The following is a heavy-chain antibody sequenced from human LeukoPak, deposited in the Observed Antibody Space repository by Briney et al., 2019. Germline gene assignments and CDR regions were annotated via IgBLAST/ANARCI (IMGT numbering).Heavy chain of an antibody. D-gene: IGHD4-17*01. Sequence: PGGSLRLSCAASGLTFSSHWMHWVRQAPGKGLEWVSSISSSSSYIYYADSVKGRFTISRDNAKNSLYLQMNSLRAEDTAVYYCARVTMTTNPDYYYGMDVWGQGTTVTVSS. CDR1: GLTFSSHW. CDR2: ISSSSSYI. V-gene: IGHV3-21*01. CDR3: ARVTMTTNPDYYYGMDV. J-gene: IGHJ6*02.